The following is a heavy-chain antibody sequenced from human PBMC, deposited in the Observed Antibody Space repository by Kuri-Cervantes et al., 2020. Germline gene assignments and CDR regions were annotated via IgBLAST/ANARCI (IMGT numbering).Heavy chain of an antibody. J-gene: IGHJ4*02. CDR1: GFTFDDYA. D-gene: IGHD3-10*01. CDR2: ISWNSGSI. CDR3: AKDSAMKYYYGSGSYYIPPDY. Sequence: GGSLRLSCAASGFTFDDYAMHWVRQAPGKGLEWVSGISWNSGSIGYADSVKGRFTISRDNSKNTLYLQMNSLRAEDTAVYYCAKDSAMKYYYGSGSYYIPPDYWGQGTLVTVSS. V-gene: IGHV3-9*01.